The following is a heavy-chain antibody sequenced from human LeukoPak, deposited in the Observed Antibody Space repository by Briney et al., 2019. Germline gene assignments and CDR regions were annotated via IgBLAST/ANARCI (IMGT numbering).Heavy chain of an antibody. V-gene: IGHV3-23*01. CDR1: GFTVSSYA. CDR2: ISGSGGST. Sequence: GGSLRLSCAASGFTVSSYAMSWVRQSPGKGLEWVSAISGSGGSTYYADSVKGRFTISRDNSKNTLYLQMNSLRAEDTAVYYCAKSYCSGGSCYRGDYWGQGTLVTVSS. J-gene: IGHJ4*02. CDR3: AKSYCSGGSCYRGDY. D-gene: IGHD2-15*01.